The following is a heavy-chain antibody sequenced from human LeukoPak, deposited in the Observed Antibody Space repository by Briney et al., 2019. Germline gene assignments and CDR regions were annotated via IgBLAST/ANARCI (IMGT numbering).Heavy chain of an antibody. J-gene: IGHJ3*02. CDR3: ARDHPETYDILTGYRLNADAFDI. CDR1: GFTFSSYS. Sequence: SGGSLRLSCAASGFTFSSYSMNWVGQAPGKGLEWVSSISSSSSYIYYADSVKGRFTISRDNAKNSLYLQMNSLRAEDTAVYYCARDHPETYDILTGYRLNADAFDIWGQGTMVTVSS. CDR2: ISSSSSYI. V-gene: IGHV3-21*01. D-gene: IGHD3-9*01.